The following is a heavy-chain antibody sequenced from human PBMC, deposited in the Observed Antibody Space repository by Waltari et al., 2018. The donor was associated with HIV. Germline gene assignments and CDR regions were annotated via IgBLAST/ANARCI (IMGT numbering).Heavy chain of an antibody. D-gene: IGHD6-13*01. CDR3: ARRGGRSSPLGY. V-gene: IGHV3-7*01. Sequence: EVQLVESGGGLVQPGGSLRLSCAASGFPFSRYWMSWVRQAPGKGLEWVANIKQDGSEIYYVDSVKGRFTISRDNAKNSLYLQMNSLRAEDTAVYFCARRGGRSSPLGYWGQGTLVTVSS. CDR1: GFPFSRYW. J-gene: IGHJ4*02. CDR2: IKQDGSEI.